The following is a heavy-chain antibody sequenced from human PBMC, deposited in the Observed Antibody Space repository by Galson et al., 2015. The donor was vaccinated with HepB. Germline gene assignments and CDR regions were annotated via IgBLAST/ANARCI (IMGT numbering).Heavy chain of an antibody. CDR1: GYTFTSYG. J-gene: IGHJ6*02. D-gene: IGHD3-10*01. CDR3: ARVSYYGSGSLPSYGMDV. CDR2: ISAYNGNT. Sequence: SVKVSCKASGYTFTSYGISWVRQAPGQGLEWMGWISAYNGNTNYAQKLQGRVTMTTDTSTSTANMELRSLRSDDTAVYYCARVSYYGSGSLPSYGMDVWGQGTTVTVSS. V-gene: IGHV1-18*04.